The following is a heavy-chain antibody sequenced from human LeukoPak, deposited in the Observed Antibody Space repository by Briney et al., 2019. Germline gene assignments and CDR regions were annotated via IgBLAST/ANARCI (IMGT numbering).Heavy chain of an antibody. CDR3: AKTTVTSEEYFYYYMDV. CDR1: GYTFTSYG. V-gene: IGHV1-18*01. J-gene: IGHJ6*03. D-gene: IGHD4-17*01. CDR2: IITYNGNT. Sequence: ASVKVSCKPSGYTFTSYGLSWVRQAPGQGLEWTGCIITYNGNTYYSQKLQGRVTMTTDTSTSTAYMELRSLRSDDTAVYYCAKTTVTSEEYFYYYMDVWGKGTTVTVSS.